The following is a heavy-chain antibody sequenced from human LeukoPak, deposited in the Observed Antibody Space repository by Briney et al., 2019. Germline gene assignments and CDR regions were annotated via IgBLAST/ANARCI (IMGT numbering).Heavy chain of an antibody. Sequence: GASVKVSCKASGGTFIRYAISWVRQPPGQGLEWMGGITTMFGTANYAQKFQGRVTITADESTRTAYMELRSLKSEDTAVYYCARDAAIHDSHAYYYLWWGQGTLVTVSS. D-gene: IGHD3-22*01. CDR3: ARDAAIHDSHAYYYLW. CDR1: GGTFIRYA. V-gene: IGHV1-69*13. J-gene: IGHJ4*02. CDR2: ITTMFGTA.